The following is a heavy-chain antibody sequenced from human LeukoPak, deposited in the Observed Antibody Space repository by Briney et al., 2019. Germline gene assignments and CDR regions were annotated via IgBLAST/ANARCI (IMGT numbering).Heavy chain of an antibody. CDR2: INHSGST. D-gene: IGHD5-18*01. CDR3: ASGIQLWADY. J-gene: IGHJ4*02. CDR1: GGSFSGYY. V-gene: IGHV4-34*01. Sequence: PSETLSLTCAVYGGSFSGYYWSWIRQPPGKGLEWIGEINHSGSTNYNPSLKSRVTISVDTSKNQFSLKLSSVTAADTAVYYCASGIQLWADYWGQGTLVTVSS.